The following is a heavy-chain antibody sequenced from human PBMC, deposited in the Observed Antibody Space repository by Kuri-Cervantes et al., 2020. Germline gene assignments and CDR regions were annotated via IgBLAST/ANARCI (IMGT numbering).Heavy chain of an antibody. CDR1: GGSFSGYY. V-gene: IGHV4-34*01. CDR2: IYHSGST. D-gene: IGHD2/OR15-2a*01. CDR3: ASIIARATFDY. Sequence: SQTLSLTCAVYGGSFSGYYWSWVRQPPGKGLEWIGEIYHSGSTNYNPSLRSRVTISVDKSKNQFSLKLSSVTAADTAVYYCASIIARATFDYWGQGTPVTVSS. J-gene: IGHJ4*02.